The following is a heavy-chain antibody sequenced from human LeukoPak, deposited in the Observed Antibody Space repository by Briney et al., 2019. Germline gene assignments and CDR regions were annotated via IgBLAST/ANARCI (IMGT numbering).Heavy chain of an antibody. CDR1: GGSIRSGDFY. CDR2: INHSGST. D-gene: IGHD6-19*01. Sequence: SQTLSLTCTVSGGSIRSGDFYWSWIRQPPGKGLEWIGEINHSGSTNYNPSLKSRVTISVDTSKNQFSLKLSSVTAADTAVYYCARGRLGGWYYFDYWGQGTLVTVSS. J-gene: IGHJ4*02. CDR3: ARGRLGGWYYFDY. V-gene: IGHV4-30-4*01.